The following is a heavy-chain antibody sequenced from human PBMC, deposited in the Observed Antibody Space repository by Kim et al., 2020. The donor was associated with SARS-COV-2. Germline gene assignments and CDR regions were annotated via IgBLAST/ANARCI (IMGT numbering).Heavy chain of an antibody. CDR2: MYYSGST. V-gene: IGHV4-39*07. Sequence: SETLSLTCTVSGASITSSSYSWGWIRQPPGKGLEWIASMYYSGSTYYNPSLKSRVTISVDTSKNQFSLRLSSVTAADTAVYYCARAPYYYDSSAYCCFDSWGQGTLVTVSS. CDR3: ARAPYYYDSSAYCCFDS. D-gene: IGHD3-22*01. CDR1: GASITSSSYS. J-gene: IGHJ4*02.